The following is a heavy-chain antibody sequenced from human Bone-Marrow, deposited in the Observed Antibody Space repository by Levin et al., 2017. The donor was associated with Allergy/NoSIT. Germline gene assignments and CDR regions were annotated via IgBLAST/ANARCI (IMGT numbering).Heavy chain of an antibody. V-gene: IGHV3-21*05. CDR2: ISPSSSDI. CDR3: AKRGALDV. Sequence: GGSLRLSRAASGFTFSTHSMSWVRQTPRKGLEWVSYISPSSSDIYYADSVKGRFTISRDNAKNSLYLQMDSLRADDAAVYYCAKRGALDVWGQGTTVTVSS. CDR1: GFTFSTHS. J-gene: IGHJ6*02. D-gene: IGHD3-16*01.